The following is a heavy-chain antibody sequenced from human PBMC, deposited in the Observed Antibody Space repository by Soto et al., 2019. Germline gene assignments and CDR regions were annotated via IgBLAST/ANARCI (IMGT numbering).Heavy chain of an antibody. V-gene: IGHV4-59*01. Sequence: QVQLQESGPGLVKPSETLSLTCVVSGGSISSYYWSWIRQPPGKGLECIGYIYYSGNTKYNPSLESRVTMSVDMSKNQFSLKLRSVTAADTAVYYCARAPNDYNYHYYGLDVWGQGTTVTVSS. CDR1: GGSISSYY. CDR3: ARAPNDYNYHYYGLDV. D-gene: IGHD4-4*01. J-gene: IGHJ6*02. CDR2: IYYSGNT.